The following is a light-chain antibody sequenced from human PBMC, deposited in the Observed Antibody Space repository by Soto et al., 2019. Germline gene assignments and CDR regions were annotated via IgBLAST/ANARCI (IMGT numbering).Light chain of an antibody. V-gene: IGKV3-15*01. J-gene: IGKJ3*01. CDR3: QQYNTWPLT. CDR2: VAS. Sequence: ETVMTQSPATLSVSPGERPTLSCRASQSVSSNLAWYQQKPGQAPRLLIYVASTRATGIPARFSGSGSGTELTLTISSLQSEDFAVYYCQQYNTWPLTFGPGTKVDIK. CDR1: QSVSSN.